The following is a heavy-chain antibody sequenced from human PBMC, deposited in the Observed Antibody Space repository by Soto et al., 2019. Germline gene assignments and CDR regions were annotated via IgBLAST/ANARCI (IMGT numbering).Heavy chain of an antibody. CDR2: ISSYNGNT. J-gene: IGHJ4*02. CDR3: ARAHSTGWYVGDY. Sequence: QVQLVQSGAEVKKPGASVKVSCRASGYTFTSFGISWVRQAPGQGLEWMGWISSYNGNTKYPQKFQGRVTMTTDTSTSTADMDLRRLRSDDTAVYYCARAHSTGWYVGDYWGLGTLVTVSS. D-gene: IGHD6-19*01. CDR1: GYTFTSFG. V-gene: IGHV1-18*04.